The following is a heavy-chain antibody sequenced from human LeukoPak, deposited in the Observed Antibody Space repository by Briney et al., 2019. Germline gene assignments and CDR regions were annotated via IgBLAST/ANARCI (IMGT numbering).Heavy chain of an antibody. J-gene: IGHJ4*02. Sequence: PGGSLRLSCAASGFTFSTYGMHWVRQAPGKGLEWVAFIRYDGRNKYYADSVKGRFTISGDNSKNTLCLQMNSLRAEDTAVYYCAKEIWPTVTTPGHTHFDYWGQGTLVTVSS. D-gene: IGHD4-17*01. V-gene: IGHV3-30*02. CDR3: AKEIWPTVTTPGHTHFDY. CDR2: IRYDGRNK. CDR1: GFTFSTYG.